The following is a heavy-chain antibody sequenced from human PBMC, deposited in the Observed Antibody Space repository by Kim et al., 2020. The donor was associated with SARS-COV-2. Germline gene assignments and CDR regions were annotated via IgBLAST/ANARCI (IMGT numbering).Heavy chain of an antibody. CDR1: GFTFSSYS. CDR3: ARSHVRGSYDILTGYFERNYYYGMDV. D-gene: IGHD3-9*01. V-gene: IGHV3-21*01. J-gene: IGHJ6*02. CDR2: ISSSSSYI. Sequence: GGSLRLSCAASGFTFSSYSMNWVRQAPGKGLEWVSSISSSSSYIYYADSVKGRFTISRDNAKNSLYLQMNSLRAEDTAVYYCARSHVRGSYDILTGYFERNYYYGMDVRGQGTTVTVSS.